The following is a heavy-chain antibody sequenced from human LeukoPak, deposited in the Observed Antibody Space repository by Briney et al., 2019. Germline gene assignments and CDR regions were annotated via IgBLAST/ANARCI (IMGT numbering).Heavy chain of an antibody. CDR2: ITGSGAST. Sequence: GGSLRLSWAASGXTFSTQAMSWVRQAPGKGLEWVSSITGSGASTYYADSVKGRFTISRDNSKNTLYLQMNSLRAEDAAVYYCAKLDYYGTHWGQGTLVTVSS. V-gene: IGHV3-23*01. CDR3: AKLDYYGTH. D-gene: IGHD3-10*01. CDR1: GXTFSTQA. J-gene: IGHJ4*02.